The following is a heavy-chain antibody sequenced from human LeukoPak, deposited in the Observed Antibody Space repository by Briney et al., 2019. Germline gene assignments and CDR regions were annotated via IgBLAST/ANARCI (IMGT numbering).Heavy chain of an antibody. V-gene: IGHV1-69*05. Sequence: SVKVSCKASGGTFSSYTISWVRQAPGQGLEWMGGIIPIFGTANYAQKFQGRVTITTDESTSTAYMELSSLRSEDPAVYYCARGTGTYNYYYYMDVWGKGTTVTVSS. CDR3: ARGTGTYNYYYYMDV. CDR1: GGTFSSYT. J-gene: IGHJ6*03. CDR2: IIPIFGTA. D-gene: IGHD4-11*01.